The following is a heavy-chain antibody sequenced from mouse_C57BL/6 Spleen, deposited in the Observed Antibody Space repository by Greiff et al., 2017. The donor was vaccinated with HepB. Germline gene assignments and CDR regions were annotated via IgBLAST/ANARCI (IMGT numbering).Heavy chain of an antibody. J-gene: IGHJ2*01. Sequence: DVKLQESGPGLVKPSQSLSLTCSVTGYSITSGYYWNWIRQFPGNKLEWMGYISYDGSNNYNPSLKNRISITRDTSKNQFFLKLNSVTTEDTATYYCARDWGGYWGQGTTLTVSS. V-gene: IGHV3-6*01. CDR3: ARDWGGY. CDR1: GYSITSGYY. CDR2: ISYDGSN.